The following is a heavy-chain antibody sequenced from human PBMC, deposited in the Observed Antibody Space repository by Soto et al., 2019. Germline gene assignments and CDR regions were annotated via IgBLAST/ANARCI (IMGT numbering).Heavy chain of an antibody. CDR3: VKDRRTEAYGMEV. J-gene: IGHJ6*02. D-gene: IGHD2-21*01. Sequence: QVQLVESGGGVVQPGRSLRLSCAPSGFTFSSHGMHWVHQAPGRGLEWVAVISYDGTRKFYGDSVKGRFTISRDNSQNTLYLQMNSLRGEDTAVYYCVKDRRTEAYGMEVWGQGTTVTVSS. CDR1: GFTFSSHG. CDR2: ISYDGTRK. V-gene: IGHV3-30*18.